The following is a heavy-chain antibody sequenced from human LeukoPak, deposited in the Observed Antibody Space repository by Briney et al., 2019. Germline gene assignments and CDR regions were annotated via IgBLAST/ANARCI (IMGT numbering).Heavy chain of an antibody. CDR1: GFTFDDYA. CDR2: ISWNSGSI. Sequence: GGSLRLSCAASGFTFDDYAMHWVRQAPGKGLEWVSGISWNSGSIGYADSVKGRFTISRDNAKDSLYLQMNSLRAEDTALYYCAASGGSYHNYWGQGTLVTVSS. J-gene: IGHJ4*02. D-gene: IGHD1-26*01. CDR3: AASGGSYHNY. V-gene: IGHV3-9*01.